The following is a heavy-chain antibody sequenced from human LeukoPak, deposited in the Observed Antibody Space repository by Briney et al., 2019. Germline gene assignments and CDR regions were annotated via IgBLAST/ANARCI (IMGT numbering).Heavy chain of an antibody. CDR2: IYYSGST. V-gene: IGHV4-30-4*01. J-gene: IGHJ4*02. D-gene: IGHD1-1*01. CDR3: ARAGVQGGLPGTD. CDR1: GGSISSGDYY. Sequence: PSQTLSLTCTVSGGSISSGDYYWSWIRQPPGKGLEWIGYIYYSGSTYYNPSLKSRVTISVDTSKNQFSLKLSSVTAADTAVYYCARAGVQGGLPGTDWGQGTPVTVSS.